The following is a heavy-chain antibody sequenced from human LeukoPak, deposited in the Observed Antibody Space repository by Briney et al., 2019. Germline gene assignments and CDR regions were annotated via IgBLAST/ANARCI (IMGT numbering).Heavy chain of an antibody. D-gene: IGHD1-1*01. CDR3: ARGLQYNDAFDI. Sequence: GGSLRLSCAASGFTFSSYWMHWVRQAPGKGLVWVSRINTDGSSTSYADSVKGRFTISRDNAKNSLYLQMNSLRVEDTAVYYCARGLQYNDAFDIWGQGTMVTVSS. CDR1: GFTFSSYW. J-gene: IGHJ3*02. CDR2: INTDGSST. V-gene: IGHV3-74*01.